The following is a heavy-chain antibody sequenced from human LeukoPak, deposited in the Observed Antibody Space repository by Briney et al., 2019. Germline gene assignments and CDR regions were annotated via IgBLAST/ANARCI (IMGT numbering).Heavy chain of an antibody. D-gene: IGHD1-26*01. V-gene: IGHV3-49*04. CDR2: ITSKAYGGTT. Sequence: GGSLRLSCATSGFNFEDYAINWVRQAPGKGLEWVGLITSKAYGGTTELAASVKGRFSISRDESKPIAYLPMNSLKIEDTGVYYCTREVERGGSYWGGDSLGQGTQVTVSS. CDR1: GFNFEDYA. CDR3: TREVERGGSYWGGDS. J-gene: IGHJ4*02.